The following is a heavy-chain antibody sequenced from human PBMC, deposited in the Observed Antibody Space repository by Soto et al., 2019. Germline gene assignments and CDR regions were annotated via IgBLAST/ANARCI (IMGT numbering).Heavy chain of an antibody. CDR1: GYTFTGYY. Sequence: ASVKVSCKASGYTFTGYYMHWVRQAPGQGLEWMGWINPNSGGTNYAQKFQGWVTMTRDTSISTAYMELSRLRSDDTAVYYCARGATVRGVIYGLDVWGKGTTVTVSS. V-gene: IGHV1-2*04. CDR3: ARGATVRGVIYGLDV. CDR2: INPNSGGT. J-gene: IGHJ6*04. D-gene: IGHD3-10*01.